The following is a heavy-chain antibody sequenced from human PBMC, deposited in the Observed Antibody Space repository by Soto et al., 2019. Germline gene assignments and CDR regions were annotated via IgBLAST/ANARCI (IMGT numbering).Heavy chain of an antibody. CDR2: ISYDGINK. V-gene: IGHV3-30-3*01. J-gene: IGHJ4*02. Sequence: QVHLVESGGGVVQPGRSLRLSCAASGFTFSNNAMHWVRQAPGKGLEWVAAISYDGINKNYAGSVKGRFTISRDNSKNTLYLQMDSLRAEDTAVYRCARDRWETYYERYLFDYWGQGTLVTVSS. CDR3: ARDRWETYYERYLFDY. CDR1: GFTFSNNA. D-gene: IGHD1-26*01.